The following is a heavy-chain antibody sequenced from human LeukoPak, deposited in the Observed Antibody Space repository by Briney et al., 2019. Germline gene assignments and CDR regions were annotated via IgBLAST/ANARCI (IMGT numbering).Heavy chain of an antibody. V-gene: IGHV4-31*03. CDR3: ARSRSGYDSDFDY. J-gene: IGHJ4*02. CDR2: VYYNGIT. CDR1: SGLISSGGYY. D-gene: IGHD5-12*01. Sequence: PSQTLSLTCTVSSGLISSGGYYWSWIRQHPWTGLEWIGHVYYNGITYYNPSLKSRLTMSVDTSKNQFSLKLSSVTAADTAVYYCARSRSGYDSDFDYWGQGTLVTVSS.